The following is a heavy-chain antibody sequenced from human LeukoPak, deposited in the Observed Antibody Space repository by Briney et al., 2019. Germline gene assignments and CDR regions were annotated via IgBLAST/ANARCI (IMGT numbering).Heavy chain of an antibody. CDR1: GFTFSRNS. CDR3: ARGGVGVTLISWSDY. CDR2: ISTSSSYI. Sequence: GGSLRLSCAVSGFTFSRNSMNWVRQAPGKGLEWVSSISTSSSYIYHADSVKGRFTISRDNARNSLYLQMNSPRAEDTAVYYCARGGVGVTLISWSDYWGQGTLVTVSS. D-gene: IGHD1-26*01. V-gene: IGHV3-21*01. J-gene: IGHJ4*02.